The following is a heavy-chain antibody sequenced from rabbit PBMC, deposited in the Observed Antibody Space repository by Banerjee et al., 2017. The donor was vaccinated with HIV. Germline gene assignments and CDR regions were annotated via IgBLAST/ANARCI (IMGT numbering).Heavy chain of an antibody. CDR2: IYAGSSGST. Sequence: QQQLEESGGGLVKPGGILTLTCTASGIDFSSYYYMCWVRQAPGKGLELIACIYAGSSGSTYYASWAKGRFTISKTSSTTVTLQMTSLTAADTATYFCARGSAYAGAGYALWGPGTLVTVS. D-gene: IGHD4-2*01. CDR3: ARGSAYAGAGYAL. CDR1: GIDFSSYYY. J-gene: IGHJ4*01. V-gene: IGHV1S45*01.